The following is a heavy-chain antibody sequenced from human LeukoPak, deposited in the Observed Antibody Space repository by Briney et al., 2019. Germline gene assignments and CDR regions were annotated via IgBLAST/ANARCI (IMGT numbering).Heavy chain of an antibody. D-gene: IGHD2-15*01. CDR1: GGSISSYY. Sequence: PSETLSLTCTVSGGSISSYYWSWIRQPAGKGLEWIGRIYTSGSTNYNPSLKSRVTISVDTSKNQFSLKMSSVTAADTAVYYCARSPRRNIVVVGYYYYYYYMDVWGKGTTVTISS. CDR3: ARSPRRNIVVVGYYYYYYYMDV. V-gene: IGHV4-4*07. J-gene: IGHJ6*03. CDR2: IYTSGST.